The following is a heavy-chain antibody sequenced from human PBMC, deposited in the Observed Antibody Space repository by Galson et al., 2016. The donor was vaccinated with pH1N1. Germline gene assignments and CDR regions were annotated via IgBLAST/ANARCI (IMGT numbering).Heavy chain of an antibody. V-gene: IGHV5-51*03. CDR3: PRQYDFGDYRGDAFDI. CDR1: GYSFTRYW. D-gene: IGHD4-17*01. J-gene: IGHJ3*02. Sequence: QSGAEVKKPGESLKISCKASGYSFTRYWIAWVRQVPGKGLEWVGVVNPGGSTIRYSPPFQGQVTISSDKSINTAYLQWISLKASDTATYYCPRQYDFGDYRGDAFDIWGQGTMVIVSS. CDR2: VNPGGSTI.